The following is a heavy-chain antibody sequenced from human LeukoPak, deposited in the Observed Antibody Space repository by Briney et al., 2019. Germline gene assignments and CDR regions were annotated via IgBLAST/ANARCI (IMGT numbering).Heavy chain of an antibody. Sequence: PGGSLRLSCAASGFTFSSYGMHWVRQAPGKGLEWVAFIRYDGSNKYYADSVKGRFTISRDNSKNTLYLQMNSLRAEDTAVYYCAKRLGANNDAFDIWGQGTMVTVSS. D-gene: IGHD1-26*01. J-gene: IGHJ3*02. CDR2: IRYDGSNK. CDR3: AKRLGANNDAFDI. CDR1: GFTFSSYG. V-gene: IGHV3-30*02.